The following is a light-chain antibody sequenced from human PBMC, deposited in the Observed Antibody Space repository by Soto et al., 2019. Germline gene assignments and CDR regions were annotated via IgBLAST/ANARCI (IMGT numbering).Light chain of an antibody. V-gene: IGLV2-8*01. CDR1: RSDVGGYNY. CDR3: SSYAGSNSPYV. Sequence: QSVLTQPPSASGSPGQSVTISCTGTRSDVGGYNYVSWYQQHPGKAPKLMIYEVSKRPSGVPVCFSGSKSGNTASLTVSGLQAEDEADYYCSSYAGSNSPYVFGTGTKVTVL. CDR2: EVS. J-gene: IGLJ1*01.